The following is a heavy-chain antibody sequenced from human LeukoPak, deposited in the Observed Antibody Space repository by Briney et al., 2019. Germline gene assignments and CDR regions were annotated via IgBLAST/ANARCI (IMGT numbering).Heavy chain of an antibody. Sequence: SQTLSLTCTVSGGSISSGDYYWSWIRQPPGKGLEYIGYIYYSGSTYYNPSLKSRITISVDTSMNQFSLKLSSVTAADTAVYYCARGSWSSSIDYWGQGTLVTVSS. J-gene: IGHJ4*02. D-gene: IGHD6-6*01. CDR1: GGSISSGDYY. CDR2: IYYSGST. V-gene: IGHV4-30-4*01. CDR3: ARGSWSSSIDY.